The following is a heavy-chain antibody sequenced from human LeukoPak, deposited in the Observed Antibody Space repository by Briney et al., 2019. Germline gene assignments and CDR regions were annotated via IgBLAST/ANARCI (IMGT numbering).Heavy chain of an antibody. V-gene: IGHV4-30-4*01. CDR1: GGSISSGDYY. J-gene: IGHJ3*02. CDR3: ARGGITIFAFDI. D-gene: IGHD3-9*01. Sequence: PSETLSLTCTVSGGSISSGDYYWSWIRQPPGKGLEWIGYIYYSGSTYYNPSLKSRVTISVDTSKNQFSLKLSSVTAADTAVYYCARGGITIFAFDIWSQGTMVTVSS. CDR2: IYYSGST.